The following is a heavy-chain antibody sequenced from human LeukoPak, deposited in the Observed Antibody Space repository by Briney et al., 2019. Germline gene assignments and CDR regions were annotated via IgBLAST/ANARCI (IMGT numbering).Heavy chain of an antibody. CDR1: GGSFSGCY. J-gene: IGHJ4*02. CDR2: INHSGST. Sequence: SETLSLTCAVYGGSFSGCYWSWIRQPPGKGLEWIGEINHSGSTNYNPSLKSRVTISVDTSKNQFSLKLSSVTAADTAVYYCASLMTTVTTSGDYWGQGTLVTVSS. CDR3: ASLMTTVTTSGDY. D-gene: IGHD4-17*01. V-gene: IGHV4-34*01.